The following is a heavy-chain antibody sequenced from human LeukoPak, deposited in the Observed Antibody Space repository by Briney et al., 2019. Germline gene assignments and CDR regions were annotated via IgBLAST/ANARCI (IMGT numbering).Heavy chain of an antibody. V-gene: IGHV3-53*01. CDR3: AHGTMYQLDY. CDR1: GFTVSRTY. D-gene: IGHD2-2*01. J-gene: IGHJ4*02. Sequence: SGGSLRLSCAASGFTVSRTYMSWVRQAPGKGLEWVSVIYSDGNTYYAASVEGRFTISRDISKNTVYLQMNSLRAEDTAVYYCAHGTMYQLDYWGQGTLVTVSS. CDR2: IYSDGNT.